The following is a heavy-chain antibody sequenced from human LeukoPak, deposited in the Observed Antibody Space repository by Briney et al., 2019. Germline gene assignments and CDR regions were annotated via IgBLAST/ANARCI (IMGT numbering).Heavy chain of an antibody. V-gene: IGHV4-31*03. CDR2: IYYSGST. CDR3: ARDYSSTNVYHY. Sequence: SETLSLTCTVSGGSISSGGYYWSWIRQHPGKGLEWIGYIYYSGSTYYNPSLKSRVTISVDTSKNQFALKLSSVTAADTAVYYCARDYSSTNVYHYWGQGTLVTVSS. D-gene: IGHD6-19*01. CDR1: GGSISSGGYY. J-gene: IGHJ4*02.